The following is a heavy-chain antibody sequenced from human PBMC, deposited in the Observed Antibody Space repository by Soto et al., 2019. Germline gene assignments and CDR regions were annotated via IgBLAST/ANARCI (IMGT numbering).Heavy chain of an antibody. J-gene: IGHJ6*03. CDR2: IKQDGSEK. CDR1: GFTFSSYW. V-gene: IGHV3-7*01. CDR3: ARDGGTMVRGVIIMNYYYYYYMDV. D-gene: IGHD3-10*01. Sequence: EVQLVESGGGLVQPGGSLRLSCAASGFTFSSYWMSWVRQAPGKGLEWVANIKQDGSEKYYVDSVKGRFTISRDNAKNSLYLQMNSLRAEDTAVYYCARDGGTMVRGVIIMNYYYYYYMDVWGKGTTVTVSS.